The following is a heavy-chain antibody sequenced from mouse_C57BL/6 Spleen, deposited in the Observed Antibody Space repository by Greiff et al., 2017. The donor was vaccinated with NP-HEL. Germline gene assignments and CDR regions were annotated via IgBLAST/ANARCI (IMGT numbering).Heavy chain of an antibody. CDR3: TGSDYDPLYFDY. CDR2: IRLKSDNYAT. D-gene: IGHD2-4*01. Sequence: EVQRVESGGGLVQPGGSMKLSCVASGFTFSNYWMNWVRQSPEKGLEWVAQIRLKSDNYATHYAESVKGRFTISRDDSKSSVYLQMNNLRAEDTGIYYCTGSDYDPLYFDYWGQGTTLTVSS. J-gene: IGHJ2*01. V-gene: IGHV6-3*01. CDR1: GFTFSNYW.